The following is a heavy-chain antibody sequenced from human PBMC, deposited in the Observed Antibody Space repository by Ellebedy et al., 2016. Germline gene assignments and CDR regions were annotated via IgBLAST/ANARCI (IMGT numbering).Heavy chain of an antibody. CDR3: ARDYSYFDSRGYYKRGNFDS. Sequence: ASVKVSCXTSGYTFTTYGISWVRQAPGQGLEWMGWINPYNGNTNYAQKFQGRVTMTTDTSTTTAFMEVRSLRSDDTAVYYCARDYSYFDSRGYYKRGNFDSWGQGTLVIVSS. CDR2: INPYNGNT. CDR1: GYTFTTYG. V-gene: IGHV1-18*01. J-gene: IGHJ4*02. D-gene: IGHD3-22*01.